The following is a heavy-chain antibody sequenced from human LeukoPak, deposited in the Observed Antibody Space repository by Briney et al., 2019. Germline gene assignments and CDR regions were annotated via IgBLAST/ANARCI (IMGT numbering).Heavy chain of an antibody. CDR1: GFTFSNAW. D-gene: IGHD3-22*01. V-gene: IGHV3-15*01. CDR3: TTESYYYDSSGYYHDAFDI. CDR2: IKSKTDGGTT. J-gene: IGHJ3*02. Sequence: PGGSLRLSCAASGFTFSNAWMSWVRQAPGKGLEWVGRIKSKTDGGTTDYAAPVKGRFTISRDDSKNTLYLQMNSPKTEDTAVYYCTTESYYYDSSGYYHDAFDIWGQGTMVTVSS.